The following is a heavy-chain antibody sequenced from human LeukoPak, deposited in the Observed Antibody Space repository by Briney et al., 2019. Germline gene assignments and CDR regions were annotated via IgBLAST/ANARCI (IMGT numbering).Heavy chain of an antibody. CDR1: GFTFSSYS. V-gene: IGHV3-21*01. CDR3: ARDHGVITMMNGGDY. CDR2: ISSSSSSI. D-gene: IGHD3-22*01. Sequence: PGGSLRLSCAASGFTFSSYSINWVRQAPGKGLEWVSSISSSSSSIYYADSVKGRLTISRDNAKNSLYLQMNSLRAEDTAVYYCARDHGVITMMNGGDYWGQGTLVTVSS. J-gene: IGHJ4*02.